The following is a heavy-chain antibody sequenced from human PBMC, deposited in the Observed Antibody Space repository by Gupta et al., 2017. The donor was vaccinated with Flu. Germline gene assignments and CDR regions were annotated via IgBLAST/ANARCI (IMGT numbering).Heavy chain of an antibody. J-gene: IGHJ4*02. CDR2: ISSSGSTI. V-gene: IGHV3-48*03. CDR1: GFTFSSYE. D-gene: IGHD2-15*01. Sequence: EVQLVESGGGLVQPGGSLRLSCAASGFTFSSYEMNWVRQAPGKGLEWVSYISSSGSTIYYADSVKGRFTISRDNAKNSLYLQMNSLRAEDTAVYYCARDRATDPVARLDYWGQGTLVTVSS. CDR3: ARDRATDPVARLDY.